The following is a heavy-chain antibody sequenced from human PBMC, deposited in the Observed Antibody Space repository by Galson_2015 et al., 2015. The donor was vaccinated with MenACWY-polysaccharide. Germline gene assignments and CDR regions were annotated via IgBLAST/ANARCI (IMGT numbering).Heavy chain of an antibody. J-gene: IGHJ5*02. Sequence: SLKVSCKASGYTFSDYCIHWVRQAPGQGLEWMGWISPNGSGIYYAQYFKGWVTMTSDTSISTAYMELNRLRSDDTAVYYCARGGKLWIGGLLFWFDPWGQGTLVTVSS. V-gene: IGHV1-2*04. CDR2: ISPNGSGI. CDR3: ARGGKLWIGGLLFWFDP. D-gene: IGHD3-10*01. CDR1: GYTFSDYC.